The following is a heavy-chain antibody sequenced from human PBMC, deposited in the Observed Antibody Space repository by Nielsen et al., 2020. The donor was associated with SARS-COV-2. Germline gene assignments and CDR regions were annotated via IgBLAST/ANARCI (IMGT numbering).Heavy chain of an antibody. V-gene: IGHV4-38-2*02. J-gene: IGHJ6*03. CDR3: ARVSDFWSGYTGYYYYYMDV. CDR2: IYHSGST. Sequence: SETLSLTCTVSGYSISSGYYWGWIRQPPGKGLEWIGSIYHSGSTYYNPSLKSRVTISVDTSKNQFSLKLSSVTAADTAVYYCARVSDFWSGYTGYYYYYMDVWGKGTTVTVSS. D-gene: IGHD3-3*01. CDR1: GYSISSGYY.